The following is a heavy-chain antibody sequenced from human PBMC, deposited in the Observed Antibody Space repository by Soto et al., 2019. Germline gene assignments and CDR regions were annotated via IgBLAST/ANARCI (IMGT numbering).Heavy chain of an antibody. Sequence: PGGSLRLSCAASGFTFSSYGMHWVRQAPGKGLEWVAVISYDGSNKYYADSVKGRFTISRDNSKNTLYLQMNSLRAEDTAVYYCAKLPDYGDYDNFDYWGQGTLVTVSS. J-gene: IGHJ4*02. CDR1: GFTFSSYG. D-gene: IGHD4-17*01. CDR3: AKLPDYGDYDNFDY. V-gene: IGHV3-30*18. CDR2: ISYDGSNK.